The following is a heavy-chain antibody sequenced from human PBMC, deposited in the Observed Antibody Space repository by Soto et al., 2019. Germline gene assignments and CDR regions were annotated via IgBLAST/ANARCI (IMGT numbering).Heavy chain of an antibody. CDR2: IYPGDSDT. CDR1: GYSFISYW. V-gene: IGHV5-51*01. CDR3: ASAYYDSSGYVEYFQH. Sequence: GESLKISCQGSGYSFISYWIGWVRQMPGKGLEWMGIIYPGDSDTRYSPSFQGQVTISADKSISTAYLQWSSLKASDTAMYYCASAYYDSSGYVEYFQHWGQGTLVTVSS. D-gene: IGHD3-22*01. J-gene: IGHJ1*01.